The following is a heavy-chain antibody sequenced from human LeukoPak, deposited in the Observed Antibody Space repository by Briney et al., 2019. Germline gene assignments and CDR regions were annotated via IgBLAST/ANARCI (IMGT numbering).Heavy chain of an antibody. CDR1: GGTFSSYA. V-gene: IGHV1-69*01. D-gene: IGHD4-17*01. CDR2: IIPIFGTA. CDR3: ARIVTLDYGDLDY. J-gene: IGHJ4*02. Sequence: SVKVSCKASGGTFSSYAISWVRQAPGQGLEWMGGIIPIFGTANYAQKFQGRVTITADESTSTAYMELSSLRSEDTAVYYCARIVTLDYGDLDYWGQGTLVTVSS.